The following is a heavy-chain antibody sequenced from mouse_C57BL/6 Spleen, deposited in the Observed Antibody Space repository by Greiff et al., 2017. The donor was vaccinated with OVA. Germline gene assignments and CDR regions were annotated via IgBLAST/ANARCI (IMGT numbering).Heavy chain of an antibody. CDR1: GYTFTSYW. CDR2: IDPSDSYT. CDR3: ASQLSLRVDY. V-gene: IGHV1-50*01. J-gene: IGHJ2*01. D-gene: IGHD3-2*02. Sequence: QVQLQQPGAELVKPGASVKLSCKASGYTFTSYWMQWVHQRPGQGLEWIGEIDPSDSYTNYQQQFKGKATLPVDTSSSTAYMQLSCLTSDDSAFYYCASQLSLRVDYWGQGTTLTVSS.